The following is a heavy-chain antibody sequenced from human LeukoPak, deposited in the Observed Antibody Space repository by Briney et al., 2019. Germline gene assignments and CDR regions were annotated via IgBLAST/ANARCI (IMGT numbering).Heavy chain of an antibody. CDR2: IYHSGST. D-gene: IGHD2-2*01. Sequence: PSQTLSLTCAVSGGSISSGGYSWSWIRQPPGRGLEWIGYIYHSGSTYYNPSLKSRVTISVARSKNQFSLKLSSVTAADTAVYYFARARYKDYCSSTSCYGRSYYYGMDVWGKGTTVTVSS. CDR3: ARARYKDYCSSTSCYGRSYYYGMDV. V-gene: IGHV4-30-2*01. J-gene: IGHJ6*04. CDR1: GGSISSGGYS.